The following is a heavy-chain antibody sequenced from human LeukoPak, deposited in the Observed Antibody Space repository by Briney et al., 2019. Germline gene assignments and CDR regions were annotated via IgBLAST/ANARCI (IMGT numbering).Heavy chain of an antibody. CDR1: GFTFSSYA. Sequence: GGSLRLSCAASGFTFSSYAMGWVRQAPGKGLEWVSAISGSGVTTYYADSVKGRFTISRDNSKNTLYLQMNSLRAEDTAVYYCARRAGDYSHPYDYWGQGTLVTVSS. V-gene: IGHV3-23*01. CDR3: ARRAGDYSHPYDY. D-gene: IGHD3-22*01. J-gene: IGHJ4*02. CDR2: ISGSGVTT.